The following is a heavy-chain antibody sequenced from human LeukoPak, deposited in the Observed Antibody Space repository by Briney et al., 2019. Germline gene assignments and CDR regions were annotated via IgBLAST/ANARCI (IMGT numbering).Heavy chain of an antibody. D-gene: IGHD6-19*01. CDR1: GFTFSSYA. CDR3: AREYSSASNYFDC. Sequence: GGSLRLSCAASGFTFSSYAMSWVRQAPGKGLEWVSGISGSGGSTYYADSVKGRFTISRDNSKNTLFLQMNSLRAEDTAVYYCAREYSSASNYFDCWGQGTLVTVSS. J-gene: IGHJ4*02. CDR2: ISGSGGST. V-gene: IGHV3-23*01.